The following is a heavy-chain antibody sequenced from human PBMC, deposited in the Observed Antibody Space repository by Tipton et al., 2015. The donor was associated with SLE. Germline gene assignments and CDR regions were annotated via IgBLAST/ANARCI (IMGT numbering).Heavy chain of an antibody. CDR2: IYDSRIT. V-gene: IGHV4-59*11. CDR1: GGPISGHS. J-gene: IGHJ5*02. CDR3: ARRGVVSRFDP. Sequence: TLSLTCTVSGGPISGHSWSWIRLSPGKGLEWIGYIYDSRITNYNPSLKSRVTMSVDTSKNQFSLKLSSVTAADTAVLYCARRGVVSRFDPWGQGTLVTVSS. D-gene: IGHD2-8*02.